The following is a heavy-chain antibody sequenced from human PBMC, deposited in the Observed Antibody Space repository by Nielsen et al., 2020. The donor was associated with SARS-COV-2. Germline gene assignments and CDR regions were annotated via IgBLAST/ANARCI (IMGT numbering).Heavy chain of an antibody. CDR1: GFTFSSYW. D-gene: IGHD1-26*01. J-gene: IGHJ4*02. Sequence: GESLKISCAASGFTFSSYWMHWVRQAPGKGLVWVSRINSDGSSTSYADSVKGRFTISRDNAKNTLYLQMNSLRAEDTAVYYCAKDGRGGFDYWGQGTLVTVSS. CDR2: INSDGSST. CDR3: AKDGRGGFDY. V-gene: IGHV3-74*01.